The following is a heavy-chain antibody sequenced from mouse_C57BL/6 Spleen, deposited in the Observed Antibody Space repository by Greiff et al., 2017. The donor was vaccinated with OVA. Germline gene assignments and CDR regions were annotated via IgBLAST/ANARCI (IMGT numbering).Heavy chain of an antibody. CDR2: IWSDGST. CDR1: GFSLTSYG. J-gene: IGHJ4*01. CDR3: ARHYDGYVAMDY. D-gene: IGHD2-3*01. Sequence: VKLMESGPGLVAPSQSLSITCTVSGFSLTSYGVHWVRQPPGKGLEWLVVIWSDGSTTYNSALKSRLSISKDNSKSQVFLKMNSLQTDDTAMYYCARHYDGYVAMDYWGQGTSVTVSS. V-gene: IGHV2-6-1*01.